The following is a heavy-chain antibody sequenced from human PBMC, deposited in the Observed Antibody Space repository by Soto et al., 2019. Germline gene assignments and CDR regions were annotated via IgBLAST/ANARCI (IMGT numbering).Heavy chain of an antibody. D-gene: IGHD6-13*01. CDR1: GYTFTSYA. V-gene: IGHV1-3*01. Sequence: ASVKVSCKASGYTFTSYAMHWVRQAPGQRLEWMGWINAGNGNTKYSQKFQGRVTITRDTSASTAYMELSSLRSEDTAVYYCARDWRQLGYFDYWGQGTLVTVSS. J-gene: IGHJ4*02. CDR2: INAGNGNT. CDR3: ARDWRQLGYFDY.